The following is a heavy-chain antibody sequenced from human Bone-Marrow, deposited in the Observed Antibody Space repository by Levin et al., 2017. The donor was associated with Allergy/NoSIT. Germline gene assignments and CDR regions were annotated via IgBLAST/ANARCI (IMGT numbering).Heavy chain of an antibody. Sequence: GGSLRLSCAASGFRFSDYVLNWVRQAPGKGLEWVSVISGSGENTYYADSVKGRFTISRDTSKNTLYLQMNSLSAEDTAIYYCVRTPGAIVVTPYFDFWGQGTLVTVSS. J-gene: IGHJ4*02. CDR2: ISGSGENT. CDR1: GFRFSDYV. D-gene: IGHD2-21*01. V-gene: IGHV3-23*01. CDR3: VRTPGAIVVTPYFDF.